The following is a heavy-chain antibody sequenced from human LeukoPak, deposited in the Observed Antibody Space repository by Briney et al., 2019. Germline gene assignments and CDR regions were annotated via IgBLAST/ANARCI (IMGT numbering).Heavy chain of an antibody. J-gene: IGHJ6*02. V-gene: IGHV3-23*01. CDR2: ISASGGST. D-gene: IGHD3-16*01. Sequence: PGGSLRLSCAASGFTFSSSAMSWVRQVPGKGLEWVSGISASGGSTSYADSVRGRFTISRDNSKNTLYVQMNSLRAEDTAVYYCAKFMTLSGKFYGMDVWGQGTTVTVSS. CDR1: GFTFSSSA. CDR3: AKFMTLSGKFYGMDV.